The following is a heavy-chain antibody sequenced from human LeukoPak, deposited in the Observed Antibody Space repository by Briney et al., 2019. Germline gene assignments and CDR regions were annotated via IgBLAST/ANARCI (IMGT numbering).Heavy chain of an antibody. J-gene: IGHJ4*02. V-gene: IGHV4-39*01. Sequence: PSETLSLTCTVSVGSISSSSYYWGWIRQPPGKGLEWIGSIYYSGSTYYNPSLKSRVTISVDTSKNQFSLKLSSVTAADTAVYYCARWGCSGGSCYSDYWGQGTLVTVSS. CDR3: ARWGCSGGSCYSDY. D-gene: IGHD2-15*01. CDR2: IYYSGST. CDR1: VGSISSSSYY.